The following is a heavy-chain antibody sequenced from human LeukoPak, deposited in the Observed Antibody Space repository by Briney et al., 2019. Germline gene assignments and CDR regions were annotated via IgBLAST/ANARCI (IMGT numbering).Heavy chain of an antibody. Sequence: PGGSLRLSCAASGFTFSSYWMSWVRQAPGKGLEWVANIKHDGSEKYYVDSVKRRFTISRDNAKNSLYLQMNSLRAEDTAVYYCASISGSDAFDIWGQGTMVTVSS. CDR3: ASISGSDAFDI. D-gene: IGHD3-22*01. J-gene: IGHJ3*02. V-gene: IGHV3-7*01. CDR2: IKHDGSEK. CDR1: GFTFSSYW.